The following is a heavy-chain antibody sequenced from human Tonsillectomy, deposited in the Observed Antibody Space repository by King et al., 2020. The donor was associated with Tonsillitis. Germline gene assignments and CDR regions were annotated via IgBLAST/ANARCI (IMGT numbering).Heavy chain of an antibody. V-gene: IGHV3-23*04. CDR1: GFTFNSLA. Sequence: VQLVESGGGLVQPGGSLRLSCVASGFTFNSLAMSWVRQTPGKGLEWVSTITGGGGTTYYADSVKGRFTISRDNSKNTLFLQMSSLRAEDTAVYYCAKVIAIXQISLDYWGQGTLVTVSS. J-gene: IGHJ4*02. D-gene: IGHD6-13*01. CDR3: AKVIAIXQISLDY. CDR2: ITGGGGTT.